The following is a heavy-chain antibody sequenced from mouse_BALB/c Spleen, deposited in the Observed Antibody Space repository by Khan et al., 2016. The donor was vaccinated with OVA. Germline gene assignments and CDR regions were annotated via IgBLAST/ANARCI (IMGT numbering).Heavy chain of an antibody. CDR3: TRSNYGPFAY. CDR1: GFTFSSFT. V-gene: IGHV5-9*03. CDR2: ISSGGDNT. D-gene: IGHD1-1*02. Sequence: EVELVESGGGLVKPGGSLKLSCAASGFTFSSFTMSWVRQTPEKRLEWVASISSGGDNTYYPDSVKGRFTISRDNAKNNLYLQMSSLRSEDTASYYCTRSNYGPFAYWGQGTLVTVSA. J-gene: IGHJ3*01.